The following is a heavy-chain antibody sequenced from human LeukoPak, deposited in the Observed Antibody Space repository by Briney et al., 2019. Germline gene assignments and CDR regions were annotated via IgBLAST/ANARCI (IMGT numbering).Heavy chain of an antibody. J-gene: IGHJ5*02. Sequence: PGGSLRLSCVGLTFTASDTFMSWVRQAPGKGLDWVSTMYTGGGTDYADSVKGRFTISRDSSKNTVYLQMNSLRDEDTAVYYCARGPPFDPWGQGTLVTVSS. CDR3: ARGPPFDP. V-gene: IGHV3-66*01. CDR1: TFTASDTF. CDR2: MYTGGGT.